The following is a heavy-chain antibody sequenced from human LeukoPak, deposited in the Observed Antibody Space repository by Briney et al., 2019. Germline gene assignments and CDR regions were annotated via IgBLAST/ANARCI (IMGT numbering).Heavy chain of an antibody. CDR3: ARALQGGGYDKAANYPFGGVIGEHLDY. V-gene: IGHV7-4-1*02. CDR1: GYTFTSYA. Sequence: ASVKVSCKASGYTFTSYAMNWVRQAPGQGLEWMGWINTNTGNPTYAQGFTGRFVFSLDTSVSTAYLQISSLKAEDTAVYYCARALQGGGYDKAANYPFGGVIGEHLDYWGQGTLVTVSS. CDR2: INTNTGNP. J-gene: IGHJ4*02. D-gene: IGHD3-16*02.